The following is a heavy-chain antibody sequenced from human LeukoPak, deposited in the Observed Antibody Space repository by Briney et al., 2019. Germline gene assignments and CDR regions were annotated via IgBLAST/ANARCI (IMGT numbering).Heavy chain of an antibody. Sequence: ASVKVSCKASGYTFTGYYMHWVRQAPGQGLEWMGWINPNSGGTNYAQKFQGRVTMTRDTAISTAYMELSRLRSDDTAVYYCARGSDDFWSGYSPSYWGQGTLVTVSS. D-gene: IGHD3-3*01. J-gene: IGHJ4*02. CDR2: INPNSGGT. CDR3: ARGSDDFWSGYSPSY. CDR1: GYTFTGYY. V-gene: IGHV1-2*02.